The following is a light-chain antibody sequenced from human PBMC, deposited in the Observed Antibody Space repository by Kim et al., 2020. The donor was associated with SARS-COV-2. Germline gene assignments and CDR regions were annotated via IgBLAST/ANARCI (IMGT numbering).Light chain of an antibody. CDR2: DAS. CDR1: QSMGSQ. CDR3: QQRDSWPRT. V-gene: IGKV3-11*01. Sequence: LCPGESFTLSSRASQSMGSQLARYQHKTGQAPRLLIYDASTRATDIPARFSGSGSGTDFTLTISSLQPEDFAVYYCQQRDSWPRTFGQGTKVEIK. J-gene: IGKJ1*01.